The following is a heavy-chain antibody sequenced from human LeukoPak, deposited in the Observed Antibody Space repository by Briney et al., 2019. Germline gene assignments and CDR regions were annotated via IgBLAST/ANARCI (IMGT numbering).Heavy chain of an antibody. CDR3: AKGSDPGGVIASPFDY. D-gene: IGHD3-16*02. Sequence: PGGSLRLSCAASGFTFSSYSMNWVRQAPGKGLEWVSAISGSGGSTYYADSVKGRFTISRDNSKNTLYLQMNSLRAEDTAVYYCAKGSDPGGVIASPFDYWGQGTLVTVSS. CDR1: GFTFSSYS. CDR2: ISGSGGST. J-gene: IGHJ4*02. V-gene: IGHV3-23*01.